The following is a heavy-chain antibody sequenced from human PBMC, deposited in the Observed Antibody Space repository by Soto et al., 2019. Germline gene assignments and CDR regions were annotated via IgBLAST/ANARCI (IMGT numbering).Heavy chain of an antibody. Sequence: QVQLQESGPGLVRPSQTLSLTCTVSGGSISTDHYNWTWIRQTPGKGLEWIGYIHYSGSIHFNPSLQSRLSMSVDTSKNLFSLKLSSVTAADTAVYFCAREDDGGDRDYYGLDVWGQGTTVTVSS. CDR2: IHYSGSI. V-gene: IGHV4-30-4*01. D-gene: IGHD2-21*02. CDR1: GGSISTDHYN. CDR3: AREDDGGDRDYYGLDV. J-gene: IGHJ6*02.